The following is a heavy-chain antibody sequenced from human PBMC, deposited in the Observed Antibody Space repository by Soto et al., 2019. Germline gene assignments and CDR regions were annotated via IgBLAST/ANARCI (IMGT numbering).Heavy chain of an antibody. Sequence: PSGTLSLTCAVYGGSFSGYYWSWIRQPPGKGLEWIGEINHSGSTNYNPSLKSRVTISVDTSKNQFSLKLSSVTAADTAVYYCAVPTLGAARNGGQDAFDIWGQGTMVTVSS. CDR2: INHSGST. CDR3: AVPTLGAARNGGQDAFDI. V-gene: IGHV4-34*01. J-gene: IGHJ3*02. D-gene: IGHD6-6*01. CDR1: GGSFSGYY.